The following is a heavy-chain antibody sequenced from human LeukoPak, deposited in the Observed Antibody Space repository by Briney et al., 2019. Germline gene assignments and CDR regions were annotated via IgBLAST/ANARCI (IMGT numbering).Heavy chain of an antibody. Sequence: GGSLRLSCAASGFTFSSYWMSWVRQAPGKGLEWVSGISWNGGRTAYADSVKGRFTISRDDAKNSLYLQLNSLRAEDTALYYCARVQQYDKFDYWGQGTLVTVSS. CDR3: ARVQQYDKFDY. V-gene: IGHV3-20*04. CDR1: GFTFSSYW. CDR2: ISWNGGRT. J-gene: IGHJ4*02. D-gene: IGHD3-22*01.